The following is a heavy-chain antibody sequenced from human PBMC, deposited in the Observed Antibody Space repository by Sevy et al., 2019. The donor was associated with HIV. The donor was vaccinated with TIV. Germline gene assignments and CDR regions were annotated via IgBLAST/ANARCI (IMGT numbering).Heavy chain of an antibody. V-gene: IGHV4-39*01. CDR1: SGSISSSTYY. Sequence: SETLSLTCTVSSGSISSSTYYWAWIRQPPGKGLEWIGSIFYSGSPYYNPSLQSRLTISVDTSKNQFSLKLSSVTAADTAVYYCASHNYSDHSGYYYPVWFDYWGRGTLVTVSS. CDR2: IFYSGSP. D-gene: IGHD3-22*01. J-gene: IGHJ4*02. CDR3: ASHNYSDHSGYYYPVWFDY.